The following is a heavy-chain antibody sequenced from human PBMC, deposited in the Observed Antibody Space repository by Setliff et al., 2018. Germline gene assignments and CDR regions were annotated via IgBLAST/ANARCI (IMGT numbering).Heavy chain of an antibody. V-gene: IGHV5-51*01. CDR1: GYSFSTCW. Sequence: GESLKLSCKGPGYSFSTCWIGWVRQMPGKGLEWMGIIYPGDSITRYSPSFQGQVTISVDKSINTAYLQWSSLRASDTAIYYCARHPYYYGSGTYLDNNNRWFDPWGQGTLVTVSS. D-gene: IGHD3-10*01. CDR3: ARHPYYYGSGTYLDNNNRWFDP. CDR2: IYPGDSIT. J-gene: IGHJ5*02.